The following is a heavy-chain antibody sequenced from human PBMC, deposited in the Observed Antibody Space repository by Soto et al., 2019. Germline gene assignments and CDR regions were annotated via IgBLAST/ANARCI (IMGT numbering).Heavy chain of an antibody. CDR2: INHSGST. J-gene: IGHJ5*02. V-gene: IGHV4-34*01. D-gene: IGHD3-10*01. CDR1: GGSFSGYY. Sequence: SETLSLTCAVYGGSFSGYYWSWIRQPPGKGLEWIGEINHSGSTNYNPSLKSRVTISVDTSKNQFSLKLSSVTAADTAVYYCARRRVGGFPTLRDFYNPSSPYNWFDPWGQGTLVTVSS. CDR3: ARRRVGGFPTLRDFYNPSSPYNWFDP.